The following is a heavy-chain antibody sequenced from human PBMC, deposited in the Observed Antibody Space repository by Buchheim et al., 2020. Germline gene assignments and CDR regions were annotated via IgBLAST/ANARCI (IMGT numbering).Heavy chain of an antibody. CDR3: ARRRDDFWSGFWYYFDS. CDR2: INPNSGGT. D-gene: IGHD3-3*01. V-gene: IGHV1-2*06. J-gene: IGHJ4*02. Sequence: QVQLVQSGAEVKKSGASVKVSCKASGFTFTDYYIHWVRQAPGQGLEWMGRINPNSGGTTYAQKFQGRVTMTRDTSITTAYMELSRLRSDDTAVYYCARRRDDFWSGFWYYFDSWGQGTLVTVSS. CDR1: GFTFTDYY.